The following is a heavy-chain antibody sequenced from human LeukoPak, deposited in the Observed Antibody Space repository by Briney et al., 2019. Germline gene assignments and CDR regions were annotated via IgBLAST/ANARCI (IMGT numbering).Heavy chain of an antibody. J-gene: IGHJ6*03. CDR3: ARGVHYYGSGSYYRHYYYYMDV. CDR2: IIPIFGTA. Sequence: GASVKVSCKASGGTFSSYAISWVRQAPGQGLEWMGGIIPIFGTANYAQKFQGRVTITADESTSTAYMELSSLRSEDTAVYYCARGVHYYGSGSYYRHYYYYMDVWGKGTTVTISS. D-gene: IGHD3-10*01. V-gene: IGHV1-69*13. CDR1: GGTFSSYA.